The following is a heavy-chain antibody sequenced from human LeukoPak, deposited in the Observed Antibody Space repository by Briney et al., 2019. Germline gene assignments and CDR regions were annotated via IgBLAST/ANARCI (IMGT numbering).Heavy chain of an antibody. J-gene: IGHJ6*03. CDR1: GGSISSSNYS. CDR3: ARVAGSSSWDYYDYYYMDV. V-gene: IGHV4-61*02. CDR2: IYTSGST. Sequence: PSETLSLTCTVSGGSISSSNYSWSWIRQPAEKGPEWIGRIYTSGSTNYNPSLKTRVTISVDTSKNQFSLNLSSVSAADRGVYYCARVAGSSSWDYYDYYYMDVWGKGTTVTVSS. D-gene: IGHD6-13*01.